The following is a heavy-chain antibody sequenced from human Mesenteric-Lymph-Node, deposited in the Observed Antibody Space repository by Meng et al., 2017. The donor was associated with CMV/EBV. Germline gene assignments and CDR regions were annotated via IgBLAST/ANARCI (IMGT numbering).Heavy chain of an antibody. CDR1: GGSISSNTYH. J-gene: IGHJ6*02. CDR2: IYYSGRT. Sequence: SETLSLTCTVSGGSISSNTYHWGWVRQPPGKGLEWIGSIYYSGRTYYNPSLKSRVTISVDTSKNQFSLKLSSVTAADTAVYYCARDRRINYYYYGMDVWGQGTTVTVSS. D-gene: IGHD2-15*01. CDR3: ARDRRINYYYYGMDV. V-gene: IGHV4-39*07.